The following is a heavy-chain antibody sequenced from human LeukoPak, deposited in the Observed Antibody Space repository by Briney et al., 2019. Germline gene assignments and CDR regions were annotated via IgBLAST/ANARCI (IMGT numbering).Heavy chain of an antibody. J-gene: IGHJ3*02. D-gene: IGHD3-9*01. V-gene: IGHV3-48*01. Sequence: GGSLRLSCAASGFTFSRYSMNWVRQAPGKGLEWVSYISSSSSTIYYADSVKGRFTISRDNAKNSLYLQMNSLRAEDTAVYYCAGYDILTGSIRDAFDIWGQGTMVTVSS. CDR2: ISSSSSTI. CDR1: GFTFSRYS. CDR3: AGYDILTGSIRDAFDI.